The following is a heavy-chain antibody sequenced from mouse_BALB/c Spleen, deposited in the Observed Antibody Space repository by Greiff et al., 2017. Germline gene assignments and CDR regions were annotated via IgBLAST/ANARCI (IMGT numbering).Heavy chain of an antibody. V-gene: IGHV1-18*01. J-gene: IGHJ1*01. D-gene: IGHD3-1*01. CDR1: GYTFTDYN. CDR3: ARSGGIDWYFDV. Sequence: VQLQQSGPELVKPGASVKIPCKASGYTFTDYNMDWVKQSHGKSLEWIGDINPNNGGTIYNQKFKGKATLTVDKSSSTAYMELRSLTSEDTAVYYGARSGGIDWYFDVWGAGTTVTVSS. CDR2: INPNNGGT.